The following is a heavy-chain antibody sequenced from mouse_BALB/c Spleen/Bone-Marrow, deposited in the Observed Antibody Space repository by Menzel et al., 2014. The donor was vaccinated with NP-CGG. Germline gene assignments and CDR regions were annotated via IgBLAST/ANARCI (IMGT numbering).Heavy chain of an antibody. Sequence: EVQLVESGPSLVKPSQPLSLTCSVTGDSITSGYWNWIRKFPGNKLEFMGYISYSGSTYYNPSLKSRISITRDTSKTQYYLQLNSVTTEDTATYYCATYEGGTFDYWGQGTTLTVSS. V-gene: IGHV3-8*02. CDR3: ATYEGGTFDY. J-gene: IGHJ2*01. CDR1: GDSITSGY. D-gene: IGHD3-3*01. CDR2: ISYSGST.